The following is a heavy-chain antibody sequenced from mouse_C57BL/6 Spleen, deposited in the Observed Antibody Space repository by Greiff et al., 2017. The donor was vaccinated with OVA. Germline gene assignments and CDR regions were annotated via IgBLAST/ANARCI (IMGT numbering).Heavy chain of an antibody. CDR3: TPDYGSSYGFAD. J-gene: IGHJ3*01. CDR1: GYTFTSYT. D-gene: IGHD1-1*01. Sequence: VQLQQSGAELARPGASVKMSCKASGYTFTSYTMHWVKQRPGQGLEWIGYINPSSGYTKYNQKFKDKATLTADKSSSTAYMQLSSLTSEDSAVYYCTPDYGSSYGFADWGQGTLVTVSA. V-gene: IGHV1-4*01. CDR2: INPSSGYT.